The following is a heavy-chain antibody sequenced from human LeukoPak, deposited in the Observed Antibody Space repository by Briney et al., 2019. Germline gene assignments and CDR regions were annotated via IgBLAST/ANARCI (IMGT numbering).Heavy chain of an antibody. V-gene: IGHV4-61*01. D-gene: IGHD2-15*01. CDR2: IYCRGSN. CDR1: GGPLSSCSYY. Sequence: SETLALTCTVSGGPLSSCSYYWSRIPPPPGKGLEGNGYIYCRGSNYYNPCIKSRVTISVDTSKNQFSLKLSSVTAADTAVYYCARVRPGVAATFYDYWGQGTLVTVSS. J-gene: IGHJ4*02. CDR3: ARVRPGVAATFYDY.